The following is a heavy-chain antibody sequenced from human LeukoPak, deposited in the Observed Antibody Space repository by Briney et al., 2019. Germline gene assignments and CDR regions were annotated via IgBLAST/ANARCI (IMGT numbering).Heavy chain of an antibody. CDR1: GFTFSSYS. D-gene: IGHD3-3*01. V-gene: IGHV3-21*01. Sequence: GGSLRLSCAASGFTFSSYSMNWVRQAPGKWLEWVASISSSSSYIYYADSVKGRFTISRDNAKNSLYLQMNSLRAEDTAVYYCARDHSGDFWSGYYTFDAFDIWGQGTMVTVSS. CDR3: ARDHSGDFWSGYYTFDAFDI. J-gene: IGHJ3*02. CDR2: ISSSSSYI.